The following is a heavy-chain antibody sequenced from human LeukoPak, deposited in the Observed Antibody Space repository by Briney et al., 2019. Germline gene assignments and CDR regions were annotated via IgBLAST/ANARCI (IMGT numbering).Heavy chain of an antibody. J-gene: IGHJ6*03. CDR1: LFYLCNFA. CDR2: ISGSGGNT. CDR3: EMSGSGGYYYYYYHMDA. D-gene: IGHD1-26*01. Sequence: GGSLRLSCAARLFYLCNFAMNWVRLAPGKGLEWVSSISGSGGNTYYADSVNGRVTISRDNSMDTLYLHINGLRVEDTATYFCEMSGSGGYYYYYYHMDAWGKGTTVTVSS. V-gene: IGHV3-23*01.